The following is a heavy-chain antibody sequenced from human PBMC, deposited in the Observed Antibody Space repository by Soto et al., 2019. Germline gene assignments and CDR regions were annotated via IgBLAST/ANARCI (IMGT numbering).Heavy chain of an antibody. V-gene: IGHV1-46*03. D-gene: IGHD2-15*01. CDR3: ARDPGGYGMDV. CDR2: INPSGGST. CDR1: GYTFTSYY. Sequence: ASVKVSCKTSGYTFTSYYIHWVRQAPGQGLEWMAMINPSGGSTSSAEKFQGRVTMTRDTSTSTVYMEMSSLRPDDTAVYYCARDPGGYGMDVWGQGTTVTVSS. J-gene: IGHJ6*02.